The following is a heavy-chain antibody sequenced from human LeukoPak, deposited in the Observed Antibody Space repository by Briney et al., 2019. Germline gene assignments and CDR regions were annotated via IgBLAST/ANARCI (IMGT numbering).Heavy chain of an antibody. CDR1: GGSISCGDYY. CDR3: ARDTVRAFDI. Sequence: SETLSLTCTVSGGSISCGDYYWSWIRQPPGKGLEWIGYIYYSGSTNYNPSLKSRVTISVDTSKNQFSLKLSSVTAADTAVYYCARDTVRAFDIWGQGTMVTVSS. CDR2: IYYSGST. V-gene: IGHV4-61*08. D-gene: IGHD4-11*01. J-gene: IGHJ3*02.